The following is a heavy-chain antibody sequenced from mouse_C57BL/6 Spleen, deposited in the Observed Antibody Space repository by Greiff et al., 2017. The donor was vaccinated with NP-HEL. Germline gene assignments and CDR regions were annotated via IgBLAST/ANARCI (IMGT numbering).Heavy chain of an antibody. V-gene: IGHV1-7*01. Sequence: VQLQQSGAELAKPGASVKLSCKASGYTFTSYWMHWVKQRPGQGLEWIGYINPSSGYTKYNQKFKDKATLTADKSSSTAYMQLSSLTYADSAVYYCARSYYGSSSRWYFDYWGQGTTLTVSS. CDR1: GYTFTSYW. J-gene: IGHJ2*01. CDR2: INPSSGYT. CDR3: ARSYYGSSSRWYFDY. D-gene: IGHD1-1*01.